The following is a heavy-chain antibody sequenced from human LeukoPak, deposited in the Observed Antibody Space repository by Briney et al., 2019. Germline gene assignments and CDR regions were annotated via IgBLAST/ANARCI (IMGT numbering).Heavy chain of an antibody. J-gene: IGHJ4*02. CDR1: GFPFDDYG. CDR2: ISWNSGSI. CDR3: AKEAGSRPPHIDY. V-gene: IGHV3-9*01. Sequence: GGSLRLSCAASGFPFDDYGMSWVRQAPGKGLEWVSGISWNSGSIGYADSVKGRFTISRDNAKNSLYLQMNSLRAEDTALYYCAKEAGSRPPHIDYWGQGTLVTVSS. D-gene: IGHD6-13*01.